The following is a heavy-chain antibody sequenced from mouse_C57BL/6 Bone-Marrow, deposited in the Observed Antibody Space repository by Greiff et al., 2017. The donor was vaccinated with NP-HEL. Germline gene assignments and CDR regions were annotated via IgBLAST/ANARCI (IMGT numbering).Heavy chain of an antibody. CDR3: ARGPEYYAMDN. CDR2: IHPNSGST. V-gene: IGHV1-64*01. CDR1: GYTFTSYW. Sequence: QVQLQQPGAELVKPGASVKLSCKASGYTFTSYWMHWVKQRPGQGLEWIGLIHPNSGSTNYHEKLKSKATLSVDKSSSTAYLQLSRLHSEDSECCYCARGPEYYAMDNWGQGTAVTVSS. J-gene: IGHJ4*01.